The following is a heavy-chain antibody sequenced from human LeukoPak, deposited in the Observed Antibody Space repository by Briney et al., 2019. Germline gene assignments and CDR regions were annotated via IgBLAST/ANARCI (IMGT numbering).Heavy chain of an antibody. CDR2: ISSSSSYI. J-gene: IGHJ4*02. D-gene: IGHD6-19*01. CDR3: ARVPRSYSSGWVREYYFDY. CDR1: GFTFSSYS. V-gene: IGHV3-21*01. Sequence: GGPLRLSCAASGFTFSSYSMNWVRQAPGKGLEWVSSISSSSSYIYYADSVKGRFTISRDNAKNSLYLQMNSLRAEDTAVYYCARVPRSYSSGWVREYYFDYWGQGTLVTVSS.